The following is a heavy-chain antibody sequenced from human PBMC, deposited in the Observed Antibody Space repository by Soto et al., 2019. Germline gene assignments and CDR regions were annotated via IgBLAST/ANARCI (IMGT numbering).Heavy chain of an antibody. CDR1: GYTFTSYG. Sequence: ASVKVSCKASGYTFTSYGISWVRQAPGQGLEWMGWISAYNGNTNYAQKLQGRVTMTTDTSTSTAYMELRSLRSDDTALYYCARDLDCCQKGPTDAFDIWGQGTMVTVSS. J-gene: IGHJ3*02. V-gene: IGHV1-18*01. CDR2: ISAYNGNT. D-gene: IGHD2-21*01. CDR3: ARDLDCCQKGPTDAFDI.